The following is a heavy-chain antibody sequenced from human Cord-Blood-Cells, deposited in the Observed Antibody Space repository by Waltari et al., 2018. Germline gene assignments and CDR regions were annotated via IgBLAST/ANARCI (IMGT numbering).Heavy chain of an antibody. CDR1: GGSISSSSYY. CDR2: IYYSGST. Sequence: QLQLQESGPGLVKPSETLSLTCTVPGGSISSSSYYWGWIRQPPGKGLEWIGSIYYSGSTYYNPSLKSRVTISVDTSKNQFSLKLSSVTAADTAVYYCARHSSSWYRYFQHWGQGTLVTVSS. J-gene: IGHJ1*01. V-gene: IGHV4-39*01. D-gene: IGHD6-13*01. CDR3: ARHSSSWYRYFQH.